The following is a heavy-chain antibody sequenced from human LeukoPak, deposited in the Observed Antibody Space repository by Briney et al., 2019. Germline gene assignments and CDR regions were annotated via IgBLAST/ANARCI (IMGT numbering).Heavy chain of an antibody. CDR1: GFTFSSYA. J-gene: IGHJ3*02. D-gene: IGHD3-9*01. Sequence: GGSLRLSCAASGFTFSSYAMSWVRQAPGKGLEWVSAISGSGGSTYYADSVKGRFTISRDNSKNTLYLQMNSLRAEDTAVYYCAKDLDILTGSRADAFGIWGQGTMVTVSS. CDR3: AKDLDILTGSRADAFGI. V-gene: IGHV3-23*01. CDR2: ISGSGGST.